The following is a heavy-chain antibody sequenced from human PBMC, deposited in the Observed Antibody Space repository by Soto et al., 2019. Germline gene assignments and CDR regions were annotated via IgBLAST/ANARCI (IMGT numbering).Heavy chain of an antibody. Sequence: KSSETLSLTCTVSGASMTKNTHYWAWIRQPPGKGLEWIATTFYSGNTYYNPTLQSRVTVSVDTSNNEFSLKLSSVTAADSALYFCARHRLFSSSSGPVGLDVWGQGTTVTVSS. CDR2: TFYSGNT. J-gene: IGHJ6*02. V-gene: IGHV4-39*01. D-gene: IGHD6-6*01. CDR1: GASMTKNTHY. CDR3: ARHRLFSSSSGPVGLDV.